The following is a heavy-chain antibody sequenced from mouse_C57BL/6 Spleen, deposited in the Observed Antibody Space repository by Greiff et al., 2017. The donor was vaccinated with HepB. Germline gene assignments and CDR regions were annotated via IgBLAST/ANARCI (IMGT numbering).Heavy chain of an antibody. J-gene: IGHJ4*01. CDR1: GFTFSSYG. Sequence: EVQLVESGGDLVKPGGSLKLSCAASGFTFSSYGMSWVRQTPDKRLEWVATISSGGSYTYYPDSVKGRFTISRDNAKNTMYLQMSSVKYEETAMYDGEREEYAMDYWGQGTSVTVSS. CDR3: EREEYAMDY. CDR2: ISSGGSYT. V-gene: IGHV5-6*01.